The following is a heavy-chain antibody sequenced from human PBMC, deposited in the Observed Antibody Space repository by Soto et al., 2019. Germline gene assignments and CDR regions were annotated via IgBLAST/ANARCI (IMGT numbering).Heavy chain of an antibody. CDR3: ASNRGWSPTNFDS. CDR2: IYYSGST. Sequence: SETLSLTCTVSGGSISSGDYYWSWIRQPPGKGLEWVGYIYYSGSTYYNPSLKSRVTISVDTSKNQFSLKLSSVTAADTAVYYCASNRGWSPTNFDSWGQGTLVTVSS. V-gene: IGHV4-30-4*01. CDR1: GGSISSGDYY. D-gene: IGHD3-3*01. J-gene: IGHJ4*02.